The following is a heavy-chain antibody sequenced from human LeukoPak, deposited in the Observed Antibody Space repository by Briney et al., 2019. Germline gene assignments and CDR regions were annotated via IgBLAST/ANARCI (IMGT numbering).Heavy chain of an antibody. CDR1: GFTFSSYG. CDR3: ARAYYYDSSGHYPADY. V-gene: IGHV3-30*03. CDR2: ISYDGSNK. J-gene: IGHJ4*02. D-gene: IGHD3-22*01. Sequence: GGSLRLSCAASGFTFSSYGMHWVRQAPGKGLEWVAVISYDGSNKYYADSVKGRFTISRDNSKNTLYLQMNSLRAEDTAVYYCARAYYYDSSGHYPADYWGQETLVTVSS.